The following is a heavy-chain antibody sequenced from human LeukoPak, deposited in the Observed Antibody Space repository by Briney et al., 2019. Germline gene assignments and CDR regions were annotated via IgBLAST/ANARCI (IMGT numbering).Heavy chain of an antibody. CDR3: ARDSGSPTIAAAGGFDY. Sequence: GRPLRLSCAASGFTFSSYGMHWVRQAPGKGLEWVAVIWYDGSNKYYADSVKGRFTISRDNSKNTLYLQMNSLRVEDTAVYYCARDSGSPTIAAAGGFDYWGQGTLVTVSS. D-gene: IGHD6-13*01. CDR1: GFTFSSYG. CDR2: IWYDGSNK. V-gene: IGHV3-33*01. J-gene: IGHJ4*02.